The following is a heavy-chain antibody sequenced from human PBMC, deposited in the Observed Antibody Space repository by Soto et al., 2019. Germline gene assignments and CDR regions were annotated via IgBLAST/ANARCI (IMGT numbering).Heavy chain of an antibody. CDR3: ASGRRVVPTFDS. J-gene: IGHJ4*02. CDR2: ISSTTSYI. CDR1: GFTFSRYN. V-gene: IGHV3-21*01. D-gene: IGHD3-3*01. Sequence: PGGSLRLSCAASGFTFSRYNMNWVRQAPGKGLEWISSISSTTSYIYYVESVKCRFTISRDNAKNSLFLQMNSLRDEDTAVYYCASGRRVVPTFDSWGQGILVTLS.